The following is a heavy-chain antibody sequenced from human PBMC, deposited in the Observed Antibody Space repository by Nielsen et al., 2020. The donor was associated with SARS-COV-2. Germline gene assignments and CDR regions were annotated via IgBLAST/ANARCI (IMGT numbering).Heavy chain of an antibody. CDR3: ATGSPFIAAAGWFDP. D-gene: IGHD6-13*01. J-gene: IGHJ5*02. Sequence: ASVKVSCKASEFKSTNYFINWVRQAPGQGLEWMAIINPSGNNTHSAQKFQGRVTMTEDTSTDTAYMELSSLRSEDTAVYYCATGSPFIAAAGWFDPWGQGTLVTVSS. CDR2: INPSGNNT. V-gene: IGHV1-46*01. CDR1: EFKSTNYF.